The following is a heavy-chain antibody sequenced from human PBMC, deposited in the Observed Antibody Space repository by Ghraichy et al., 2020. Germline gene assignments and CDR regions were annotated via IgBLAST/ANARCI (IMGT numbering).Heavy chain of an antibody. CDR3: ARDREPAATNTGLYWFDP. D-gene: IGHD2-2*01. CDR1: GYTFTSYY. Sequence: ASVKVSCKASGYTFTSYYMHWVRQAPGQGLEWMGIINPSGGSTSYAQKFQGRVTMTRDTSTSTVYMELSSLRSEDTAVYYCARDREPAATNTGLYWFDPWGQGTLVTVSS. CDR2: INPSGGST. J-gene: IGHJ5*02. V-gene: IGHV1-46*01.